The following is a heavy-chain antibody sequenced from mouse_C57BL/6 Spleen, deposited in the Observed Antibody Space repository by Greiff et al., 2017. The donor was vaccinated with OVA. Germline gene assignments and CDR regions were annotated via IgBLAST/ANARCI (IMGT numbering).Heavy chain of an antibody. J-gene: IGHJ4*01. D-gene: IGHD2-3*01. V-gene: IGHV1-61*01. Sequence: QVQLQQSGAELVRPGSSVKLSCKASGYTFTSYWMDWVKQRPGQGLEWIGNIYPSDSETHYNQKFKDKATLTVDKSSSTAYMQLSSLTSEDSAVYYCARRRLLRRDAMDYWGQGTSVTVSS. CDR2: IYPSDSET. CDR1: GYTFTSYW. CDR3: ARRRLLRRDAMDY.